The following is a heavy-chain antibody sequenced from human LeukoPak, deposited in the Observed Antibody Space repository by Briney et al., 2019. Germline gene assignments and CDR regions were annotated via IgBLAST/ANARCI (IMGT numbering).Heavy chain of an antibody. CDR2: MKPNSGNT. J-gene: IGHJ6*02. CDR1: GYTFTSYD. Sequence: ASVKVSCKASGYTFTSYDINWVRQATGQGLEWMGWMKPNSGNTGYAQKFQGRVTMTRNTSISTAYMELSSLRSEDTAVYYCAREASGSYFLVWQSGMDVWGQGTTVTVSS. V-gene: IGHV1-8*01. CDR3: AREASGSYFLVWQSGMDV. D-gene: IGHD1-26*01.